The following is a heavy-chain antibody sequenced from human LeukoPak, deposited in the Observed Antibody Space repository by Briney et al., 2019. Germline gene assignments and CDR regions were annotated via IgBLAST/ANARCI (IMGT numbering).Heavy chain of an antibody. Sequence: PGGSLRLSCAASGFTFSTYWMHWVRQAPGKGLLWVSRINGDGTSTKYADSVKGRVTISRDNARHTLYLQMNSLRAEDTAVYYCARASTTVPNLLDYWGQGTLVTVSS. CDR3: ARASTTVPNLLDY. CDR2: INGDGTST. J-gene: IGHJ4*02. CDR1: GFTFSTYW. V-gene: IGHV3-74*03. D-gene: IGHD4-17*01.